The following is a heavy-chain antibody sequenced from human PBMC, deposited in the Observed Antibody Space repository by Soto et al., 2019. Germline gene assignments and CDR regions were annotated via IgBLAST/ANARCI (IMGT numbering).Heavy chain of an antibody. CDR2: IKSQAVGGTT. CDR3: TTDTYSTVREVRFDY. D-gene: IGHD2-8*02. Sequence: EVQLVESGGGLVKPGGSLRLSCAGTGFAFSDAGLNWVRHVPGKGLEWVGRIKSQAVGGTTDFATAVRGRLAITRDDSRNVAYMEMSSLYIAATAVYYCTTDTYSTVREVRFDYWGHGSLVTVSS. CDR1: GFAFSDAG. J-gene: IGHJ4*01. V-gene: IGHV3-15*07.